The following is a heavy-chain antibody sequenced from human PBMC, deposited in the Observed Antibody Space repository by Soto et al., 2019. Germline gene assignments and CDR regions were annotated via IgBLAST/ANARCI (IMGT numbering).Heavy chain of an antibody. D-gene: IGHD3-22*01. J-gene: IGHJ4*02. CDR1: GVSVSSGGFY. CDR3: ARAPYDNSGYPWFDY. CDR2: IYKNGRT. Sequence: SETLSLTCTVSGVSVSSGGFYWTWIRQPPGKGLEWIAYIYKNGRTDSNPSLKSRVTISVDASKNQFSLKLSSVTAADTAVYYCARAPYDNSGYPWFDYWGQGTPVTVSS. V-gene: IGHV4-61*08.